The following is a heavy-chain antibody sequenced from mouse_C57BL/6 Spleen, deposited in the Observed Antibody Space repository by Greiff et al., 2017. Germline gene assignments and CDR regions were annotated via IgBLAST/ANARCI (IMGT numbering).Heavy chain of an antibody. CDR2: INPGSGGT. V-gene: IGHV1-54*01. Sequence: QVQLQQSGAELVRPGTSVKVSCKASGYAFTNYLIEWVKQRPGQGLEWIGVINPGSGGTNYNEKFKGKATLTADKSASTAYRELSSLTSEDAAVYFCAIYDYDDWFAYWGKGTLVTVSA. J-gene: IGHJ3*01. CDR3: AIYDYDDWFAY. D-gene: IGHD2-4*01. CDR1: GYAFTNYL.